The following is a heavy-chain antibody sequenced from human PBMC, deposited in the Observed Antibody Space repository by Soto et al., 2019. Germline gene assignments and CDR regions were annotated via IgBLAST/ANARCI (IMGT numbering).Heavy chain of an antibody. V-gene: IGHV3-30*18. J-gene: IGHJ6*02. D-gene: IGHD3-10*01. CDR2: ISYDGSNK. CDR3: AKDAGWMPFRGVISYYYYGMDV. Sequence: ESGGGVVQPGRSLRLSCAASGFTFSSYGMHWVRQAPGKGLEWVAVISYDGSNKYYADSVKGRFTISRDNSKNTLYLQMNSLRAEDTAVYYCAKDAGWMPFRGVISYYYYGMDVWGQGTTVTVSS. CDR1: GFTFSSYG.